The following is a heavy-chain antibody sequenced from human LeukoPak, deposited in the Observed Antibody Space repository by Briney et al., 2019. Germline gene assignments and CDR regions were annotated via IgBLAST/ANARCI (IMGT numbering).Heavy chain of an antibody. Sequence: SETLSLTCTVSGGSVSSGSYYWSWIRQPPGKGLEWFGYIYYSVTTNYNPSLKSRVTISLDTSKNQFSLKLSSVTAADTAVYYCAREGLATMIRGVIPYWGQGTLVTVSS. CDR2: IYYSVTT. CDR1: GGSVSSGSYY. V-gene: IGHV4-61*01. D-gene: IGHD3-10*01. J-gene: IGHJ4*02. CDR3: AREGLATMIRGVIPY.